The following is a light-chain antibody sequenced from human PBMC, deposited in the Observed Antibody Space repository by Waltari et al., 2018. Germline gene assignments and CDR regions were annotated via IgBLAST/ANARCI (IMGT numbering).Light chain of an antibody. V-gene: IGKV3-20*01. CDR1: QSVTNY. J-gene: IGKJ4*01. Sequence: EIVLTQFPATLSLSPGESATLSCRASQSVTNYLAWYQQKPGQAPRLLISGASSRATGIPDRFSGSGSATDFTLTISRLEPEDFAVYYCQQYDSSPPTFGGGTKVEIK. CDR2: GAS. CDR3: QQYDSSPPT.